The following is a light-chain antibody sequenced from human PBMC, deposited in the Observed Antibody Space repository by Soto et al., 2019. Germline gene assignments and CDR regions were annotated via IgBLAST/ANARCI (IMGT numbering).Light chain of an antibody. V-gene: IGKV3-11*01. Sequence: EIVVTQSPATLSLSPGERATLSCRASQSVSSYLAWYQQKPGQAHRLLIYDASNRATGIPARFSGSGSGTDFTLTISSLEPEDFAVYYCQQRETFGQGTKVDIK. CDR1: QSVSSY. J-gene: IGKJ1*01. CDR2: DAS. CDR3: QQRET.